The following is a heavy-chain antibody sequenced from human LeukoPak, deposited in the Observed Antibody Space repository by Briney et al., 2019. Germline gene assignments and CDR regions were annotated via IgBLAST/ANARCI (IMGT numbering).Heavy chain of an antibody. CDR3: ARGPGSAKGDY. V-gene: IGHV1-46*01. D-gene: IGHD6-25*01. Sequence: ASVKVSCKASGYTFTSYYMHWVRQAPGQGLEWMGIIDPSGGSTSYAQKFQGRVTMTRDMSTSTVYMELSSLRSEDTAVYYCARGPGSAKGDYWGQGTLVTVSS. CDR2: IDPSGGST. J-gene: IGHJ4*02. CDR1: GYTFTSYY.